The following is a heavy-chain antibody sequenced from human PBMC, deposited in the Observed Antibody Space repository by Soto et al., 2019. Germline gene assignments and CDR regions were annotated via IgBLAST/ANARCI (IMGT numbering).Heavy chain of an antibody. Sequence: QVHLVQSGAEVAKPGASVKVSCKPSGYTFTGYYIHWVRQAPGQGLEWMGWINPSSGDSKYAQKFQGRVTMTRDTSISTAYLDLRNLRSDDTAAYYCAREGGSAYGMDVWGQGTAVTVSS. CDR3: AREGGSAYGMDV. CDR2: INPSSGDS. V-gene: IGHV1-2*02. CDR1: GYTFTGYY. D-gene: IGHD1-26*01. J-gene: IGHJ6*02.